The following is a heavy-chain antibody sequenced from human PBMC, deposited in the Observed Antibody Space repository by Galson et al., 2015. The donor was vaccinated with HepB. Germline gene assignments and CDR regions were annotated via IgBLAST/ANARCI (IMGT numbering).Heavy chain of an antibody. CDR2: ISYDGSNK. Sequence: SLRLSCAASGFTFSSYAMHWVRQAPGKGLEWVAVISYDGSNKYYADSVKGRFTISRDNSKNTLYLQMNSLRAEDTAVYYCARGRKVGVAATPTSSDYWGQGTLVTVSS. CDR3: ARGRKVGVAATPTSSDY. J-gene: IGHJ4*02. V-gene: IGHV3-30-3*01. CDR1: GFTFSSYA. D-gene: IGHD2-15*01.